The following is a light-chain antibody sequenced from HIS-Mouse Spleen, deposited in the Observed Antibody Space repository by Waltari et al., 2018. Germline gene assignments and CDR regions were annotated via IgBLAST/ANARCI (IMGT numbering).Light chain of an antibody. V-gene: IGLV2-8*01. Sequence: QSALTQPPSASGSPGQSVTISCTGTLSDVGCYTYVSWYQQHPGKAPTLMIYEVSKRPSGVPDRFSGSKSGNTASLTVSGLQAEDEADYYCSSYAGSNNYVFGTGTKVTVL. CDR1: LSDVGCYTY. CDR2: EVS. J-gene: IGLJ1*01. CDR3: SSYAGSNNYV.